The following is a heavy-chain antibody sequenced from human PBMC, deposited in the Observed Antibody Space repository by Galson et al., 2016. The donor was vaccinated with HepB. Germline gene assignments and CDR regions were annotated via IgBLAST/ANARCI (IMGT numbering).Heavy chain of an antibody. Sequence: SVKVSCKASGDTFGGYTLGWVRQAPGQGLEWMGGVIPIVGTANYAQKFQGRVTFTADESTTTAYMELSSLRIEDTAVYYCARSLGYCSGGGCSDYYYGLDVWGQGTTVTVSS. CDR1: GDTFGGYT. V-gene: IGHV1-69*13. CDR2: VIPIVGTA. CDR3: ARSLGYCSGGGCSDYYYGLDV. J-gene: IGHJ6*02. D-gene: IGHD2-15*01.